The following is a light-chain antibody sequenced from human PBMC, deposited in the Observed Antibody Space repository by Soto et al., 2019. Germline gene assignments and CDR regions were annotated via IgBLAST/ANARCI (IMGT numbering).Light chain of an antibody. CDR2: LAS. CDR3: QKYNSDPLT. Sequence: DIQMTQSPSSLSASVGDRVTITCRARQGISNYLAWYQQKPGKVPKLLIYLASTLQSGVPSRFSGSGSGTDFTLTISSMKTEDVATYYCQKYNSDPLTFGGGTKVEIK. V-gene: IGKV1-27*01. CDR1: QGISNY. J-gene: IGKJ4*01.